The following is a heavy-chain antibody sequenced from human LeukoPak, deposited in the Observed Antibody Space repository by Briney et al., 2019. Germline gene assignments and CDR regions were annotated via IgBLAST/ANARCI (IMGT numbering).Heavy chain of an antibody. CDR3: ARGYNYYGSGLTYGMDV. D-gene: IGHD3-10*01. CDR1: GGSFSGYY. CDR2: INHSGST. J-gene: IGHJ6*02. V-gene: IGHV4-34*01. Sequence: SETLSLTCAVYGGSFSGYYWSWIRQPPGKGLEWSGEINHSGSTNYNPSLKSRVTISVDTSKNQFSLKLSSVTAADTAVYYCARGYNYYGSGLTYGMDVWGQGTTVTVSS.